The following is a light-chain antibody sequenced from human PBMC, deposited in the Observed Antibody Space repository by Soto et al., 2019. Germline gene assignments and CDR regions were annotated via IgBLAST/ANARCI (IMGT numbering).Light chain of an antibody. CDR3: QQSYTTPLP. J-gene: IGKJ4*01. CDR1: QSISSY. Sequence: DIQMTQSPSSLSASVGDRVTITCRASQSISSYLNWYQQKPGKAPKLMIYAASSLLRGDPSRVSGSGSGTDFTLTISSLQPEDFATYYCQQSYTTPLPFGGGTKVEIK. V-gene: IGKV1-39*01. CDR2: AAS.